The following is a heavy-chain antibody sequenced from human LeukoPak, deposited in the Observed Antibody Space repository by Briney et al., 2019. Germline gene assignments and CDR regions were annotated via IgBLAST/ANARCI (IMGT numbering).Heavy chain of an antibody. CDR2: ISYDGNDK. CDR1: GFTFSSYA. J-gene: IGHJ6*03. Sequence: GGSLRLSCAASGFTFSSYAMHWVRQAPGKGLGSVAGISYDGNDKYYADSVKGRFTISRDNSRNTLYLQMNSLKGDDTAVYYCAKDSAFYYIDVWGKGTTVIISS. D-gene: IGHD3-10*01. CDR3: AKDSAFYYIDV. V-gene: IGHV3-30*04.